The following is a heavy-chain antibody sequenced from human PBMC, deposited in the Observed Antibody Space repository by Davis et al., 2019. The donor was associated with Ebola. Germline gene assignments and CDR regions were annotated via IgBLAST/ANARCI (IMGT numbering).Heavy chain of an antibody. J-gene: IGHJ6*02. CDR1: GFTFSSHS. CDR2: ISSSSSYI. Sequence: GESLKISCEASGFTFSSHSINWVRQAPGKGLEWVSSISSSSSYIYYADSVKGRFTISRDNAKNSLYLQMNSLRAEDTAVYYCARLYSSSSPFGGYYYYGMDVWGQGTTVTVSS. CDR3: ARLYSSSSPFGGYYYYGMDV. V-gene: IGHV3-21*01. D-gene: IGHD6-6*01.